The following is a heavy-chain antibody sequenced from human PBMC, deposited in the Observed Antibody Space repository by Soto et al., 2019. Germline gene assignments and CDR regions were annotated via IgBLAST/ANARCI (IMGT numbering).Heavy chain of an antibody. CDR1: GFTFSTVA. J-gene: IGHJ4*02. V-gene: IGHV3-23*01. D-gene: IGHD1-1*01. CDR3: AKLYWNPRYFDY. Sequence: GGPLRLSCFASGFTFSTVAMTWVRQAPGKGLEWVSSISDNGGNTDYADSVRGRFTLSRDNSKNTLYLQMNHLKAEDTAVYYCAKLYWNPRYFDYWGQGARVTVSS. CDR2: ISDNGGNT.